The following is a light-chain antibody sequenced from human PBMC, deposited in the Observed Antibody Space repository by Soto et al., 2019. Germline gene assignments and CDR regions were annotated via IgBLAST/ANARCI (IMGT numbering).Light chain of an antibody. CDR3: QQRSNWPLT. V-gene: IGKV3-11*01. J-gene: IGKJ4*01. Sequence: EIVLTQSPATLSLSPGERATLSCRASQSVNTFLAWYQQKPGQSPRLLIYDTSFRATGIPTSFSGSGSGTGFSLTISSLEPEDFAIYYCQQRSNWPLTFGGGTKVEIK. CDR2: DTS. CDR1: QSVNTF.